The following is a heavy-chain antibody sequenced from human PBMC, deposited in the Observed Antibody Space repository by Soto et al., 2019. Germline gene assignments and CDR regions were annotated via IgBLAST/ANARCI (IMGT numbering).Heavy chain of an antibody. V-gene: IGHV4-34*01. CDR2: INHSGST. J-gene: IGHJ4*02. Sequence: SETLSLTCAVYGGSFSGYYWSWIRQPPGKGLEWIGEINHSGSTNYNPSLKSRVTISVDTSKNQFSLKLSSVTAADTAVYYCARVGGSYWKPRLDYWGQGTLVTVSS. CDR3: ARVGGSYWKPRLDY. CDR1: GGSFSGYY. D-gene: IGHD1-26*01.